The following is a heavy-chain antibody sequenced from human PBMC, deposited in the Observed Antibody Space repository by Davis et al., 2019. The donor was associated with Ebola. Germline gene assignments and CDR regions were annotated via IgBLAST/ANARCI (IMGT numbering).Heavy chain of an antibody. V-gene: IGHV3-23*01. J-gene: IGHJ2*01. D-gene: IGHD3-10*01. CDR2: ISGSGGST. CDR1: GFTFSSYA. Sequence: GESLKISCAASGFTFSSYAMSWVRQAPGKGLERVSAISGSGGSTYYADSVKGRFTISRDNSRNTVYLQMNSLRADDTAVYYCTRDFDAGSGVWGRGTLATVSS. CDR3: TRDFDAGSGV.